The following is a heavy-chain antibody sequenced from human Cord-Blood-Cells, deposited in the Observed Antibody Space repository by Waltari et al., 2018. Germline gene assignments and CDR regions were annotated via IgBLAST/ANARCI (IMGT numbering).Heavy chain of an antibody. D-gene: IGHD2-15*01. V-gene: IGHV3-23*01. CDR3: AKVLGYCSGGSCPYFDY. CDR2: ISGSGGST. Sequence: EVQLLESGGGLVQPGGSLRLSGAASVFTFSRYAMICVRQAPWKGLEWVSAISGSGGSTYYADSVKGLFTISRDNSKNTLYLQMNSLRAEDTAVYYCAKVLGYCSGGSCPYFDYWGQGTLVTVSS. CDR1: VFTFSRYA. J-gene: IGHJ4*02.